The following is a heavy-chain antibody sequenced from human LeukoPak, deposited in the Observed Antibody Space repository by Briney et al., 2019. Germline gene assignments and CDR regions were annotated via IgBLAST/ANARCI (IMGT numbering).Heavy chain of an antibody. CDR2: IYYSGST. V-gene: IGHV4-39*07. CDR1: GGSISSSSYY. J-gene: IGHJ4*02. Sequence: SETLSLTCTVSGGSISSSSYYWGWIRQPPGKGLEWIGSIYYSGSTYYNPSLKSRVTISVDRSKNQFSLKLSSVTAADTAVYYCASVNYYDSSGYPYWGQGTLVTVSS. CDR3: ASVNYYDSSGYPY. D-gene: IGHD3-22*01.